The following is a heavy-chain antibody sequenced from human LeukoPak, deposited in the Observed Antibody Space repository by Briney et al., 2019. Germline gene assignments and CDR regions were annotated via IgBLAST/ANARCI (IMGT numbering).Heavy chain of an antibody. J-gene: IGHJ3*02. V-gene: IGHV4-34*01. CDR1: GGSFSGYY. D-gene: IGHD3-22*01. CDR2: INHSGST. CDR3: ARDPTHYYDSSGSPSDAFDI. Sequence: PSETLSLTCAVYGGSFSGYYWSWIRQPPGKGLEWIGEINHSGSTNYNPSLKSRVTISVDTSKNQFSLKLSSVTAADTAVYYCARDPTHYYDSSGSPSDAFDIWGQGTMVTVSS.